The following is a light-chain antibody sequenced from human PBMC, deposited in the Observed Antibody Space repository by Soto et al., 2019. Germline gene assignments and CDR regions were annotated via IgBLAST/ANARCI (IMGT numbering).Light chain of an antibody. CDR1: QSVSSN. CDR3: QQYNNWPPIT. CDR2: GAS. V-gene: IGKV3D-15*01. J-gene: IGKJ5*01. Sequence: EIVMTQSPATLSGSPGERATLSCRASQSVSSNLAWYQQKPGQAPRLLIYGASTRATGIPARFSDSGSGTEFTLTNSSLQSEDFAVYYCQQYNNWPPITFGQGKRLEIK.